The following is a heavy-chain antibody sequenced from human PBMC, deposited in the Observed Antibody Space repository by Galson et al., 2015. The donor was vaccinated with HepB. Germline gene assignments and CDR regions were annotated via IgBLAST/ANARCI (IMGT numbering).Heavy chain of an antibody. CDR3: ARDLNWGFDY. V-gene: IGHV3-48*02. Sequence: SLRLSCAASGFIFSSYSMNWVRQAPGKGLEWVSYISSSSIYYADSVKGRFTISGDNAKNSLYLQMNSLRDEDTAVYYCARDLNWGFDYWGQGTLVTVSS. J-gene: IGHJ4*02. D-gene: IGHD7-27*01. CDR1: GFIFSSYS. CDR2: ISSSSI.